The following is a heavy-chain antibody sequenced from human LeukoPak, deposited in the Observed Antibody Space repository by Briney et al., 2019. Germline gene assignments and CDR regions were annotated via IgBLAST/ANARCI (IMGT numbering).Heavy chain of an antibody. Sequence: PVGSLRLSCAASGFTFSSYEMSWVRQAPGKGLEWVANIKQDGSEKFYVDPVKGRFTISRDNAKNSLYLQMNSLRAEDTAVYYCASRYSSSWYYYYYYMDVWGKGTTVTVSS. D-gene: IGHD6-13*01. CDR3: ASRYSSSWYYYYYYMDV. CDR1: GFTFSSYE. CDR2: IKQDGSEK. J-gene: IGHJ6*03. V-gene: IGHV3-7*01.